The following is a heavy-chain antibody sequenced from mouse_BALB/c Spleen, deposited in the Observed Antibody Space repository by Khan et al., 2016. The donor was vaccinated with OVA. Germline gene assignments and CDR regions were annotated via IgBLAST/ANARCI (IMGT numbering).Heavy chain of an antibody. CDR2: INPSNGRT. Sequence: QVQLQQPGAELVNPGASVNLSCKASGYTLTSYWMHWVKQRPGQGLEWIGEINPSNGRTNYNEKFKSKATLTVDKSSSTAYMQLSSPTSEDSAVYYCARLQINFAYWGQGTTLTVSS. J-gene: IGHJ2*01. CDR1: GYTLTSYW. CDR3: ARLQINFAY. V-gene: IGHV1S81*02.